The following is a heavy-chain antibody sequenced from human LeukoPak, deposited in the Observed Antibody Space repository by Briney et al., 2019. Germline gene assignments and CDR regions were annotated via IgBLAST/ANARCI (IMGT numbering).Heavy chain of an antibody. CDR3: AKAKWGYDSRYFDY. Sequence: PGGSLRLSCAASGFTFSSYARSWVRQAPGKGLEWVSAISGSGGSTYYADSVKGRFTISRDNSKNTLYLQMNSLRAEDTAVYYCAKAKWGYDSRYFDYWGQGTLVTVSS. V-gene: IGHV3-23*01. D-gene: IGHD5-12*01. J-gene: IGHJ4*02. CDR2: ISGSGGST. CDR1: GFTFSSYA.